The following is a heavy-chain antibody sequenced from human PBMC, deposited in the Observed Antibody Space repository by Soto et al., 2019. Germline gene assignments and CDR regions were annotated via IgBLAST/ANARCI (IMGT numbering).Heavy chain of an antibody. CDR3: ARRYGTLFDY. J-gene: IGHJ4*02. Sequence: SDTLSLTCTVSGGSISSYYWSWIRQPPGKGLEWIGYIYYSGSTNYNPSLKSRVTISVDTSKNQFSLKLSPVTAADTDVYYCARRYGTLFDYWGQGTLVTVSS. CDR2: IYYSGST. CDR1: GGSISSYY. V-gene: IGHV4-59*08. D-gene: IGHD4-17*01.